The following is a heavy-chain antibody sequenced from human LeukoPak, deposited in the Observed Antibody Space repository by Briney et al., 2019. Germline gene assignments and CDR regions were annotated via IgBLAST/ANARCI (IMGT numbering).Heavy chain of an antibody. CDR2: ISSSSTTT. CDR3: ARGGSGYSAYDFDY. J-gene: IGHJ4*02. V-gene: IGHV3-48*01. Sequence: PGGSLRPSCAASGFTFSGYSMNWVRQAPGKGLEWVSYISSSSTTTYYTDPVKGRFTISRDNAKKSLFLQMNSLRAEDTAVYYCARGGSGYSAYDFDYWGQGILVTVSS. D-gene: IGHD5-12*01. CDR1: GFTFSGYS.